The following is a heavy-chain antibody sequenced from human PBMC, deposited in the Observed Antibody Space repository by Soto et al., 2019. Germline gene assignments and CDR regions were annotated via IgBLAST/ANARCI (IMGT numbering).Heavy chain of an antibody. D-gene: IGHD5-12*01. CDR3: ARREGATPTPLEGFDI. J-gene: IGHJ3*02. V-gene: IGHV4-59*08. Sequence: QVQLQESGPGLVKPSETLSLTCTVSGGSISSYYWSWIRQPPGTGLEWIGYIYYSGSTNYNPSLKRRLIISVDTSKKQFSLKLSSVTAADTAVYYCARREGATPTPLEGFDIWGQGTMVTVSS. CDR2: IYYSGST. CDR1: GGSISSYY.